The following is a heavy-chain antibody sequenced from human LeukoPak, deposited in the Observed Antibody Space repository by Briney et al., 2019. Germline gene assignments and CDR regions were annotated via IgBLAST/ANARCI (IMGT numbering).Heavy chain of an antibody. CDR2: ISYDGSNK. D-gene: IGHD5-12*01. Sequence: GGSLRLSCAASGFTFSSYGMHWVRQAPGKGLEWVAVISYDGSNKYYADSVKGRFTISRDNSKNTLYLQMNSLRAEDTAVYYCAKLIVATIDDAFDIWGQGTMVTVSS. V-gene: IGHV3-30*18. CDR1: GFTFSSYG. J-gene: IGHJ3*02. CDR3: AKLIVATIDDAFDI.